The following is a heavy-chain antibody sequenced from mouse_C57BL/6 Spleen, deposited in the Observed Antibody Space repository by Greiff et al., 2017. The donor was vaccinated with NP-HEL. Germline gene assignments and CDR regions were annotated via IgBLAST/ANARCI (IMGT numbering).Heavy chain of an antibody. Sequence: DVKLVESGGGLVQPGGSLSLSCAASGFTFTDYYMSWVRQPPGKALEWLGFIRNKANGYTTEYSASVQGRFTISRDNSQSILYLQMNALRAEDSATYYCARYNYYGSSYVGYAMDYWGQGTSVTVSS. CDR1: GFTFTDYY. V-gene: IGHV7-3*01. CDR3: ARYNYYGSSYVGYAMDY. D-gene: IGHD1-1*01. J-gene: IGHJ4*01. CDR2: IRNKANGYTT.